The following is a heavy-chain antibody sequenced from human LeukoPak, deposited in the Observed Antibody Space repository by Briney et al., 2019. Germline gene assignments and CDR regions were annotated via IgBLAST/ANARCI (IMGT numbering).Heavy chain of an antibody. CDR1: GFTFSSYW. V-gene: IGHV3-7*03. CDR2: IKQDGSEK. D-gene: IGHD6-19*01. J-gene: IGHJ6*02. Sequence: GGSLRLSCAASGFTFSSYWMSWVRQAPGKGLEWVANIKQDGSEKYYVDSVKGRFTISRDNAKNSLYLQMNSLRAEDTAVYYCATGLYSSGWFGDYYYGMDVWGQGTTVTVSS. CDR3: ATGLYSSGWFGDYYYGMDV.